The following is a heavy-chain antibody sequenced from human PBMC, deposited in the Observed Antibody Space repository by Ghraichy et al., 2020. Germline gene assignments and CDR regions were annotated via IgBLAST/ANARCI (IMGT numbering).Heavy chain of an antibody. J-gene: IGHJ6*02. Sequence: GGSLRLSCAASGFTINIYGMHWVRQAPDKGLEWVAVIWYDGSNINYADSVKGRFTISRDNSKNSLYLQMNSLRVEDTAVYYCARDSITIFGVVDNYGMDVWGQGTTVTVSS. CDR3: ARDSITIFGVVDNYGMDV. CDR1: GFTINIYG. CDR2: IWYDGSNI. D-gene: IGHD3-3*01. V-gene: IGHV3-33*01.